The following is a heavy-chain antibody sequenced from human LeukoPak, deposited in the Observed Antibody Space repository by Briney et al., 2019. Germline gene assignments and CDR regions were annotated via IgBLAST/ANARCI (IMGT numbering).Heavy chain of an antibody. CDR2: IKGKPDGGAI. CDR1: GLGRSFKETW. CDR3: TTDPRY. V-gene: IGHV3-15*01. J-gene: IGHJ4*02. Sequence: GGSLRISCSASGLGRSFKETWMGWVRRAPGKGLEWIGRIKGKPDGGAIDYIAPVRGRFSISRDDSKNLVFLQMDSLKIEDTAVYYYTTDPRYWGQGTMVTVSS.